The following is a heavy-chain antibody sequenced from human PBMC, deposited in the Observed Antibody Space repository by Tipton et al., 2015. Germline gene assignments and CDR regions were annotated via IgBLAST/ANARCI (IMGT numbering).Heavy chain of an antibody. CDR3: ASSMSVAGTGDS. J-gene: IGHJ4*02. Sequence: SLRLSCSASGFTFDRYAMSWVRQAPGKGLEWVSAISGRGASTFYADSVKGRFTISRDNSQNTLFLQMNSLRTDDTAVYYCASSMSVAGTGDSWGQGTLVTVSS. CDR1: GFTFDRYA. D-gene: IGHD6-19*01. V-gene: IGHV3-23*01. CDR2: ISGRGAST.